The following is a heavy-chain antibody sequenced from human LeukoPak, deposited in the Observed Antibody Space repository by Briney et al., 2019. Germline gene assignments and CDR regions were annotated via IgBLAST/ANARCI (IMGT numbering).Heavy chain of an antibody. CDR2: IDPTDSYT. Sequence: GESLKISCKGSGYSFTSYWISWVRQLPGKGLEWMGRIDPTDSYTNYSPSFQGHVTIPADTSISTAYLQWSSLKASDSAMYYCARQSGGSQDDWGQGTLVTVSS. V-gene: IGHV5-10-1*01. J-gene: IGHJ4*02. CDR1: GYSFTSYW. CDR3: ARQSGGSQDD. D-gene: IGHD3-16*01.